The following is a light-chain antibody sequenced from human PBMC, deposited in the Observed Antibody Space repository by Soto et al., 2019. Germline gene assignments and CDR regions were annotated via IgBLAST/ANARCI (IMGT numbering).Light chain of an antibody. V-gene: IGKV3-15*01. CDR1: ETVATN. CDR3: KQYFEWPPIT. Sequence: VMTQSPATLSVSPGERATLSCWASETVATNLAWYQQKPGQAPRLLISGASTRAAGISDRFRGSGSGTVFTLTINSLRSEDSAIYYYKQYFEWPPITFGQRTKVKI. CDR2: GAS. J-gene: IGKJ1*01.